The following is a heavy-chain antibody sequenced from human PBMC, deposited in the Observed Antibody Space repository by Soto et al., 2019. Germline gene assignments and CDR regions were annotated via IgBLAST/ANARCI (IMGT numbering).Heavy chain of an antibody. CDR2: ISRSGTT. V-gene: IGHV4-34*01. Sequence: QVQLQQRGAGLLKPSETLSLSCAVYGGYFNDNYYTWFRQPPGKGLEWIGEISRSGTTKYIPSLKGPSSIPFDTSKTRVSPKVTSVSAAATVVSYCATSLWLGTQVELGGVGAVATASS. D-gene: IGHD3-10*01. CDR1: GGYFNDNY. CDR3: ATSLWLGTQVEL. J-gene: IGHJ4*02.